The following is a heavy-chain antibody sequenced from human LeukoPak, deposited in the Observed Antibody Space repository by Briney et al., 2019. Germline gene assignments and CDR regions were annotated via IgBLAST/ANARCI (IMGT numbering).Heavy chain of an antibody. V-gene: IGHV2-5*02. Sequence: SGPTLVKPTQTLTLTCTFSGFSLSTSGVGVGWIRQPPGKALEWLALIYWDDDKRYRPSLKSRLTITKDTSKNQVVLTMTNMDPVDTATYYCAHSSRRESCHGARCYYFDYWGQGTLVTDSS. CDR1: GFSLSTSGVG. D-gene: IGHD4/OR15-4a*01. CDR2: IYWDDDK. J-gene: IGHJ4*02. CDR3: AHSSRRESCHGARCYYFDY.